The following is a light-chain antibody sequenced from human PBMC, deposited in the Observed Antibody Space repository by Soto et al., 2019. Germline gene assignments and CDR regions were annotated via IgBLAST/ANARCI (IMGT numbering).Light chain of an antibody. Sequence: CSGTRPWSPGERGTLSCRASHSVSSYLAWYQQKPGQAPRLLIYDASNRATGIPARFSGSGSGTDFTLTISSLEPGDFAVYYCQIGSDWPQAVGGGTKVDI. CDR2: DAS. V-gene: IGKV3-11*01. CDR1: HSVSSY. J-gene: IGKJ4*01. CDR3: QIGSDWPQA.